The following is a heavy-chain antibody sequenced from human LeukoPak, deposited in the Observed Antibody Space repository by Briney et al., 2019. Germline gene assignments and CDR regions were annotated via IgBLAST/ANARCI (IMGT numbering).Heavy chain of an antibody. V-gene: IGHV3-30*02. J-gene: IGHJ4*02. CDR1: GFTFSSYG. CDR3: AKDVEQWLVSASFDY. CDR2: IRYDGSNK. D-gene: IGHD6-19*01. Sequence: GGSLRLSCAASGFTFSSYGMHWVRQAPGKGLEWVAFIRYDGSNKYYADSVKGRFTISRDNSKNTLYLQMNSLRAEDTAVYYCAKDVEQWLVSASFDYWGQGTLATVSS.